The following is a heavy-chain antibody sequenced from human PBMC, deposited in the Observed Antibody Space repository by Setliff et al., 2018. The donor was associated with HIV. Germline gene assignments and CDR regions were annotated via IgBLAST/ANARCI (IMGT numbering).Heavy chain of an antibody. D-gene: IGHD1-26*01. CDR3: VRDRIVGVDY. CDR2: ISGTADTGDITTI. CDR1: GFAFSRYS. Sequence: GGSLRLSCTASGFAFSRYSMNWVRPAPGKGLEWLSYISGTADTGDITTIYYADSVRGRLTMSRDNANNLLYLHMNSLRAEDTAVYYCVRDRIVGVDYWGQGTLVTVSS. V-gene: IGHV3-48*01. J-gene: IGHJ4*02.